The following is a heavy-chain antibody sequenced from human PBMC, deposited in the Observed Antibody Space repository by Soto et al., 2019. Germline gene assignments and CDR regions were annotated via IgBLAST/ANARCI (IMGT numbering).Heavy chain of an antibody. V-gene: IGHV4-31*03. CDR3: ARIVGTMGGYYGMDV. J-gene: IGHJ6*02. D-gene: IGHD1-26*01. Sequence: SETLSLTCTVSGGSISSGCYYWSWIRQHPGTGLEWIGHISYSGSTYYNTSLKSRVTISVDTSRNQFSLIVSSVTAADTAVSYCARIVGTMGGYYGMDVWGQGTTVTVSS. CDR1: GGSISSGCYY. CDR2: ISYSGST.